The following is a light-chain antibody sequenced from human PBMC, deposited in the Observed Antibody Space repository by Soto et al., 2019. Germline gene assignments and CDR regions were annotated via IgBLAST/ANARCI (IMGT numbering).Light chain of an antibody. J-gene: IGKJ1*01. CDR2: GAS. CDR1: QTITTY. CDR3: QQSHGTPWT. V-gene: IGKV1-39*01. Sequence: DIQMTQSPSSLSASVGDRVTITCRASQTITTYLNWYQQKPGKAPHLLIYGASSLQSGVPSRFTGSGSGTDFTLTISSLQPEDFATYYCQQSHGTPWTFGQGTEVEIK.